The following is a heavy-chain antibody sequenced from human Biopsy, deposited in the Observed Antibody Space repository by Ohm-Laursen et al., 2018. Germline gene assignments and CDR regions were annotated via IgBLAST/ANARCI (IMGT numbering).Heavy chain of an antibody. J-gene: IGHJ1*01. V-gene: IGHV4-59*08. D-gene: IGHD4-23*01. CDR1: GGTFTGNY. CDR2: ISHTGYT. CDR3: ARGSNEYGGLYFPH. Sequence: SETLSLTCTVSGGTFTGNYWTWIRQPPGQGLEWIGHISHTGYTSYKSSLKSRVTISLDTSRKHFSLRLTSLAAADTAVYYCARGSNEYGGLYFPHWGQGTLVTVSS.